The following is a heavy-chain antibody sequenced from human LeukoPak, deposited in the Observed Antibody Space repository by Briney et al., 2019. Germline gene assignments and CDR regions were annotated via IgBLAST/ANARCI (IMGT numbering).Heavy chain of an antibody. CDR2: ISGGGGTT. Sequence: TGGSLRLSCAASGFTFSSYAMNWVRQAPGKGLEWVSAISGGGGTTYYADSVKGRFTISRDNSKNTLSLQMNSLRAEDTAVYYCAKDREGLSSGYDLEYFDYWGQGTLVTVSS. D-gene: IGHD5-12*01. V-gene: IGHV3-23*01. J-gene: IGHJ4*02. CDR1: GFTFSSYA. CDR3: AKDREGLSSGYDLEYFDY.